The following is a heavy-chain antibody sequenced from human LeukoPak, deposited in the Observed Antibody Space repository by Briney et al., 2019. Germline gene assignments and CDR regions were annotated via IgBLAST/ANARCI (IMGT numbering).Heavy chain of an antibody. CDR3: ARPRVDYTDDAFDI. CDR2: IWYDGSNK. CDR1: GFTFSSYG. D-gene: IGHD3-3*01. V-gene: IGHV3-33*01. Sequence: GGSLRLSCAASGFTFSSYGMHWVRQAPGKGLEWVAVIWYDGSNKYYADSVKGRFPISRDNSKNTLYLQMNSLRAEDTAVYYCARPRVDYTDDAFDIWGQGTMVTVSS. J-gene: IGHJ3*02.